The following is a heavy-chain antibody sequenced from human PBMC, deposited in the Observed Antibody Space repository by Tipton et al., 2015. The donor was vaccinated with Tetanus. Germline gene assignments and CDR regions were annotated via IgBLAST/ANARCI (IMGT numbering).Heavy chain of an antibody. V-gene: IGHV4-39*01. CDR3: ARHSRGSIFY. CDR1: GGSISRSPYY. D-gene: IGHD2/OR15-2a*01. CDR2: ILYSGST. J-gene: IGHJ4*02. Sequence: TLSLTCTVSGGSISRSPYYWGWIRQSPGKGLEWIGSILYSGSTYYTPSLKSRVTVSVDTSTNQFSLNLNSVTAADTGVYYRARHSRGSIFYWGRGTLATVSS.